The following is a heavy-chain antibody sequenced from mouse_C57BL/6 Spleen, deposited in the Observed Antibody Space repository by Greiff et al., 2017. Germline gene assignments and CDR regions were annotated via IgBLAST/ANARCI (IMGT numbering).Heavy chain of an antibody. CDR1: GFTFSDYY. CDR3: AKVLTGTRGYLDY. J-gene: IGHJ2*01. CDR2: FNYDGSST. D-gene: IGHD4-1*01. V-gene: IGHV5-16*01. Sequence: EVQRVESEGGLVQPGSSMKLSCTASGFTFSDYYMAWVRQVPEKGLEWVANFNYDGSSTYYLDSLKSRFIISRDNAKNILYLQMSSLKSEDTATYYCAKVLTGTRGYLDYWDQGTTLTVAS.